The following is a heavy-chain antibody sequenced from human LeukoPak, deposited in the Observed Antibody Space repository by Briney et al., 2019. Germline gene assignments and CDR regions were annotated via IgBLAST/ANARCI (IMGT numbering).Heavy chain of an antibody. V-gene: IGHV3-20*04. CDR3: ARDLSSNWNNLAY. D-gene: IGHD1/OR15-1a*01. Sequence: GGSLRLSCEDSGFTFADYGLSWVRQAPGKGLEWVAGINWSGDNTFYADSVKGRFTISRDNTKKTLYLQMNNLRGEDAATYYCARDLSSNWNNLAYWGQGTLVTVSS. CDR2: INWSGDNT. J-gene: IGHJ4*02. CDR1: GFTFADYG.